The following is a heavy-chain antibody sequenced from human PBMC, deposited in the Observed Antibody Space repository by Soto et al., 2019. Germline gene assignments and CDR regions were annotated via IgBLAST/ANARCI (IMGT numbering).Heavy chain of an antibody. CDR2: MSSNGGST. V-gene: IGHV3-64*01. CDR3: ARGPGYYFDY. Sequence: EVQLVESGGGLVQPGGSLRLSCAASGFTFSSYAMHWVRQAPGKGLEYVSAMSSNGGSTYYANSVKGRFTISRDNSKNTLYLQMGSVRAEDMAVYYCARGPGYYFDYWGQGTLVTVSS. J-gene: IGHJ4*02. CDR1: GFTFSSYA.